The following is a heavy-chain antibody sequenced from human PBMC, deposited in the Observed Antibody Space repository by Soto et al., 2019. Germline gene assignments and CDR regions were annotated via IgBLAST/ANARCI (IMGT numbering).Heavy chain of an antibody. D-gene: IGHD3-3*01. CDR1: GFTFSSYW. J-gene: IGHJ5*02. CDR2: IKQDGSEK. CDR3: ARPYYDFWSGYLPSSWFDP. Sequence: GGSLRLSCAASGFTFSSYWMSWVRQAPGKGLEWVANIKQDGSEKYYVDSVKGRFTISRDNSKNSLYLQMNSLRAEDTAVYYCARPYYDFWSGYLPSSWFDPWGQGTLVTVSS. V-gene: IGHV3-7*01.